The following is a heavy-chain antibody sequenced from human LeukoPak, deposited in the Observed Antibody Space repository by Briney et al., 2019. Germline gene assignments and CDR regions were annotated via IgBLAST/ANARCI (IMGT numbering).Heavy chain of an antibody. CDR3: ARNNGMDV. V-gene: IGHV3-7*03. CDR2: VNRDGSET. J-gene: IGHJ6*02. Sequence: GGSLRLSCAASGFALSSHWMTWVRQVPGRGPEWVANVNRDGSETYYLDSVKGRSTISKDNAKNSLYLQMNSLRAEDTALYHCARNNGMDVWGQGTTVTVSS. CDR1: GFALSSHW.